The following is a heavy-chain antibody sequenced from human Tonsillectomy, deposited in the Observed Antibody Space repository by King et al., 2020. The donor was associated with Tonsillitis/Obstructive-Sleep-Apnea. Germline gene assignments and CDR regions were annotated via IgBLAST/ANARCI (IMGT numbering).Heavy chain of an antibody. CDR1: GFTFSSYA. D-gene: IGHD2-21*01. V-gene: IGHV3-30*01. Sequence: VQLVESGGGVVQPGRSLRLSCAASGFTFSSYAMHWVRQAPGKGLEWVAVISYDGSNKYYADSVKGRFTISRDNSKNTLYLQMNSLRAEDTAVYYCARDSRKRSYCGGDCYPDYWGQGTLVTVSS. J-gene: IGHJ4*02. CDR2: ISYDGSNK. CDR3: ARDSRKRSYCGGDCYPDY.